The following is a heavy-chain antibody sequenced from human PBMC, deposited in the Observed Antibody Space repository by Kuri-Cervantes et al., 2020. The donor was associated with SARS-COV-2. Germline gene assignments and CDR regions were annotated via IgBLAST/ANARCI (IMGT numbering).Heavy chain of an antibody. Sequence: SVKVSCKASGVTFNSNAISWVRQAPGQGLEWMGGITPIFGTANYAQKFQGRVTITADISTNTVYMELSSLKSADTAVYYCARAYGGEFYYGMDVWGPGTTVTVSS. CDR2: ITPIFGTA. CDR3: ARAYGGEFYYGMDV. V-gene: IGHV1-69*06. J-gene: IGHJ6*02. CDR1: GVTFNSNA. D-gene: IGHD2-8*01.